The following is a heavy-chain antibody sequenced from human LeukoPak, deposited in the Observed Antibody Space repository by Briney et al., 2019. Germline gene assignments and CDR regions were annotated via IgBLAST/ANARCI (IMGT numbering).Heavy chain of an antibody. Sequence: GRSLRLSCAASGFTFDDYAMHWVRQAPGKGLEWVSGISWNTGTIGYADSEKGRFTISRDNAKNSLYLQMNSLRAEDTALYYCAKDITSTVAGIHYWGQGTLVTVSS. D-gene: IGHD6-19*01. J-gene: IGHJ4*02. V-gene: IGHV3-9*01. CDR3: AKDITSTVAGIHY. CDR1: GFTFDDYA. CDR2: ISWNTGTI.